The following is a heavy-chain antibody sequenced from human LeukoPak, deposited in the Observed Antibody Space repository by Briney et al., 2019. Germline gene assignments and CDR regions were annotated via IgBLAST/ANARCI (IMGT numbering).Heavy chain of an antibody. CDR1: GFTFSSYA. D-gene: IGHD1-1*01. CDR2: ITWNSDDI. CDR3: GTRSF. J-gene: IGHJ4*02. Sequence: PGGSLRLSCAASGFTFSSYAMHWVRQGPGKGLEWVSGITWNSDDIGYADSVKGRFTISRDNAKNSLYLQMNSLRPEDTALYYCGTRSFWGQGALVTVSS. V-gene: IGHV3-9*01.